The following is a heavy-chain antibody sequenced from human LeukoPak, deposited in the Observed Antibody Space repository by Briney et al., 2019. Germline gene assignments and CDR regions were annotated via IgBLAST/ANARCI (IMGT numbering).Heavy chain of an antibody. J-gene: IGHJ4*02. D-gene: IGHD1-26*01. Sequence: GGSLRLSCAASGFTFDDYAMRWVRQAPGKGLEWVSGISGNGGSTYYADSVKGRFTISRDNTKNSLYLQMNSLRTEDTALYYCAKDRALGGCHSSHHFDYWGQGTLVTVSS. V-gene: IGHV3-43*02. CDR3: AKDRALGGCHSSHHFDY. CDR2: ISGNGGST. CDR1: GFTFDDYA.